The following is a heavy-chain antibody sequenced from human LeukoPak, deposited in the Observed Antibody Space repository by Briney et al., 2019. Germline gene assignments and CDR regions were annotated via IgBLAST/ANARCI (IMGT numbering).Heavy chain of an antibody. J-gene: IGHJ4*02. Sequence: GASVKVSCKASGYTFTSYGISWVRQAPGQGLEWMGWISAYNGNTNYAQKLQGRVTITRNTSISTAYMELSSLRSEDTAVYYCARNFRNSGRLGYWGQGTLVTVSS. CDR2: ISAYNGNT. CDR1: GYTFTSYG. CDR3: ARNFRNSGRLGY. D-gene: IGHD6-19*01. V-gene: IGHV1-18*01.